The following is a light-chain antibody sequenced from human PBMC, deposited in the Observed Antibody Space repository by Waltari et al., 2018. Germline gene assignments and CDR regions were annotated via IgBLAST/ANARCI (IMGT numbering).Light chain of an antibody. CDR3: QQYGNPPRT. Sequence: ETVLPQSPGTLPFSPGERPPPSCRASQSVASRHLAWYQQKPGQAPRLLIYDASSRATGIPDRFSGSGSGTDFTLTITRLEPEDFAVYYCQQYGNPPRTFGQGTDVEIK. V-gene: IGKV3-20*01. CDR2: DAS. J-gene: IGKJ1*01. CDR1: QSVASRH.